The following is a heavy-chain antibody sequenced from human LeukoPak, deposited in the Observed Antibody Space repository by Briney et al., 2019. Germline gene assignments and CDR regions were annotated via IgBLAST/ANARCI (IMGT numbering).Heavy chain of an antibody. CDR2: IYYSGST. V-gene: IGHV4-39*07. J-gene: IGHJ5*02. CDR3: ARGAEKGSWFDP. CDR1: GGSISSSSYY. Sequence: SETLSLTCTVSGGSISSSSYYWGWIRQPPGKGLEGIGSIYYSGSTYYNPSLKSRVTISVDTSKNQFSLKLSSVTAADTAVYYCARGAEKGSWFDPWGQGTLVTVSS.